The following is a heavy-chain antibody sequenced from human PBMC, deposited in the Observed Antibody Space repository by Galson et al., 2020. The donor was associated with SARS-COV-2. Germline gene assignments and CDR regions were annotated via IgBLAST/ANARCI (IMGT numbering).Heavy chain of an antibody. J-gene: IGHJ4*02. Sequence: TGGSLRLSCAASGFTVSSNYMSWVRQAPGKGLEWVSVIYSGGSTYYADSVKGRFTISRDNSKNTLSLQMNSLRAEDTAVYYCAREIFGVYYFDYWGQGTLVTVSS. V-gene: IGHV3-66*01. CDR2: IYSGGST. CDR3: AREIFGVYYFDY. CDR1: GFTVSSNY. D-gene: IGHD3-3*01.